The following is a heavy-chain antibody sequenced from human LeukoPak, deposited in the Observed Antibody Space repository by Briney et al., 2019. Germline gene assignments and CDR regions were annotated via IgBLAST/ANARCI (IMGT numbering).Heavy chain of an antibody. CDR3: ARSRGGSSWYGVYYYYYMDV. CDR2: IYTSGST. CDR1: GGSISSYY. D-gene: IGHD6-13*01. V-gene: IGHV4-4*07. Sequence: SETLSLTCTVSGGSISSYYWSWIRQPAGKGLEWIGRIYTSGSTNYNPSLKSRVTMSVDTSKNQFSLKLSSVTAADTAVYYCARSRGGSSWYGVYYYYYMDVWGKGTTVTISS. J-gene: IGHJ6*03.